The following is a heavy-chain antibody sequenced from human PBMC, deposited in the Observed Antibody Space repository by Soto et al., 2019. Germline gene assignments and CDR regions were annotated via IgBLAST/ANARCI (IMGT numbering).Heavy chain of an antibody. CDR2: ISYDGSNK. CDR3: AKALWFGEFDY. J-gene: IGHJ4*02. D-gene: IGHD3-10*01. Sequence: VGSLRLSCAASGFTFSSYGMHWVRQAPGKGLEWVAVISYDGSNKYYADSVKGRFTISRDNSKNTLYLQMNSLRAEDTAVYYCAKALWFGEFDYWGQGTLVTVSS. CDR1: GFTFSSYG. V-gene: IGHV3-30*18.